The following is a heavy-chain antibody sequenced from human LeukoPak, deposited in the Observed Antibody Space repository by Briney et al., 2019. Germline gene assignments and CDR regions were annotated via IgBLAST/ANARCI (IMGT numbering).Heavy chain of an antibody. CDR3: ARLATYSSGSPPTHRDYYYYYYMDV. CDR1: GYSFTSYW. J-gene: IGHJ6*03. V-gene: IGHV5-51*01. Sequence: GESLKISCKGSGYSFTSYWIGWVRQMPGKGLEWMGIIYPGDSDTRYSPSFQGQVTISADKSISTAYLQWSSLKASDTAMYYCARLATYSSGSPPTHRDYYYYYYMDVWGKGTTVTVSS. D-gene: IGHD3-22*01. CDR2: IYPGDSDT.